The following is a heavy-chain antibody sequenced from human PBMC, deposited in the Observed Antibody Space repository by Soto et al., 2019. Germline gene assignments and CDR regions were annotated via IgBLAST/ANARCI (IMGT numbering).Heavy chain of an antibody. J-gene: IGHJ6*02. Sequence: SETLSLTCIVSGDSVTSGSYYWTWLRQPPGKGLEWIGYISYTGRTKYNPSLQSRVTISVDTSENDFSLNLSSVTAADTAVYFCAREWGLLPYYVMNVWGRGTAVAFAS. V-gene: IGHV4-61*03. CDR1: GDSVTSGSYY. CDR2: ISYTGRT. D-gene: IGHD7-27*01. CDR3: AREWGLLPYYVMNV.